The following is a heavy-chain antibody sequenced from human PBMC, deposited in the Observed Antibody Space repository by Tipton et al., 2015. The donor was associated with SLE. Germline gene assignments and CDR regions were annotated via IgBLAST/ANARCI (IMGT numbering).Heavy chain of an antibody. J-gene: IGHJ4*02. CDR1: GGSISSGSYY. CDR3: ARVERAARGFDY. Sequence: TLSLTCTVSGGSISSGSYYWSWIRQPPGKGLEWIGSIYYSGSTNYNPSLKSRVTISVDTSKNQFSLKLSSVTAADTAVYYCARVERAARGFDYWGQGTLVTVSS. D-gene: IGHD6-13*01. CDR2: IYYSGST. V-gene: IGHV4-61*01.